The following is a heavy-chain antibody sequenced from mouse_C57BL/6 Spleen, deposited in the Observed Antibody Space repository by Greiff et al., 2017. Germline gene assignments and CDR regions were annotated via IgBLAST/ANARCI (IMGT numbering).Heavy chain of an antibody. CDR1: GYAFSSSW. CDR2: IYPGDGDT. D-gene: IGHD3-2*02. Sequence: QVQLKQSGPELVKPGASVKISCKASGYAFSSSWLNWVKQRPGKGLEWIGRIYPGDGDTNYNGKFKGKATLTADKSSSTAYMQLSSLTSEDSAVYFCARTLRLVLYAMDYWGQGTSVTVSS. V-gene: IGHV1-82*01. J-gene: IGHJ4*01. CDR3: ARTLRLVLYAMDY.